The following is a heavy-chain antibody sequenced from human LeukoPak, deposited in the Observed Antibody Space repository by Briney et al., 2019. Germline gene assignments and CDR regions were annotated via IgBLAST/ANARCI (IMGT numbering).Heavy chain of an antibody. CDR3: ARDRGVVTATDAFDI. CDR2: ISAYNGNT. CDR1: GYTFTSYG. V-gene: IGHV1-18*01. D-gene: IGHD2-21*02. Sequence: GASVNVSCKASGYTFTSYGISWVRQAPGQGLEWMGWISAYNGNTNYAQKLQGRVTMTTDTSTSTAYMELRSLRSDDTAVYYCARDRGVVTATDAFDIWGQGTMVTVSS. J-gene: IGHJ3*02.